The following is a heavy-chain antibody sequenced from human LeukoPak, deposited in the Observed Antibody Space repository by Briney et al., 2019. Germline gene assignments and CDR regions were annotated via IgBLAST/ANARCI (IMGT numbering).Heavy chain of an antibody. J-gene: IGHJ6*02. Sequence: GGSLRLSCAASGFTFSDSWMSWVRQAPGRGLEWVANMNQDGSAKGYVDSVKGRFTISRDNARNSLYLQMSSLRPEDTAVYYCATYTHWVAGDVWGQGTTVTVSS. D-gene: IGHD3-16*01. V-gene: IGHV3-7*01. CDR1: GFTFSDSW. CDR3: ATYTHWVAGDV. CDR2: MNQDGSAK.